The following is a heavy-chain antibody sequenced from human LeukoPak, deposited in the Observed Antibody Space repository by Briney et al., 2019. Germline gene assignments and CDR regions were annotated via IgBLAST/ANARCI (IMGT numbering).Heavy chain of an antibody. Sequence: GGSLRLSCAASGFTFSNYAMNWGRQAPGKGLEWVSGISANGDTTYYVDSVRGRFTISRDNSKNSVFLQMNSLRDADTAVYYCVKDFWPARDGGGYYSPFEYWGEGTPVTVSS. CDR3: VKDFWPARDGGGYYSPFEY. CDR1: GFTFSNYA. J-gene: IGHJ4*02. D-gene: IGHD3-22*01. V-gene: IGHV3-23*01. CDR2: ISANGDTT.